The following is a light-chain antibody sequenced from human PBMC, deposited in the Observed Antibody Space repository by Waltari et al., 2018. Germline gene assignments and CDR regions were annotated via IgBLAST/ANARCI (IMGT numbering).Light chain of an antibody. J-gene: IGLJ2*01. CDR2: EVN. V-gene: IGLV2-14*01. CDR1: SSDVGGYHY. Sequence: QSALTQPASVCGSPGQSITISCTGRSSDVGGYHYVSWYQHHPGKAPKVLIFEVNDRPSGVPDRFSGSKSGPSASLAISGRQSEDEADYYCAAWDDSLNGPVFGGGTKLTVL. CDR3: AAWDDSLNGPV.